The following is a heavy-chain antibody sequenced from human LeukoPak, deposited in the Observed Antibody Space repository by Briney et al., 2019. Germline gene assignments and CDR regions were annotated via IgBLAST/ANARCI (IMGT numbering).Heavy chain of an antibody. J-gene: IGHJ6*03. CDR1: GGAFSGYY. V-gene: IGHV4-34*12. D-gene: IGHD2-2*01. CDR2: MIHSGSS. CDR3: ARATGYCSSTSCYGGPLVGYMDV. Sequence: SETLSLTCGVSGGAFSGYYWSWIRQAPGKGLEWIGEMIHSGSSNYNPSLKSRVTISVDTSKNQFSLKLSSVTAADTAVYYCARATGYCSSTSCYGGPLVGYMDVWGKGTTVTVSS.